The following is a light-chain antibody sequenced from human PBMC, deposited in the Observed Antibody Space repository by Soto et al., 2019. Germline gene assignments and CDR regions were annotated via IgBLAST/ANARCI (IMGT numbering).Light chain of an antibody. Sequence: DIVMTQSPDSLAVSLGERATINCKSSQSVLYNSNNKNYLAWYQQKPGQPPKLLIYWASTRESGVPDRFSGSGSGTDFTLTISRLQAEDVAVYYCQQHYGTPFTFGPGTKVDI. CDR3: QQHYGTPFT. J-gene: IGKJ3*01. CDR1: QSVLYNSNNKNY. CDR2: WAS. V-gene: IGKV4-1*01.